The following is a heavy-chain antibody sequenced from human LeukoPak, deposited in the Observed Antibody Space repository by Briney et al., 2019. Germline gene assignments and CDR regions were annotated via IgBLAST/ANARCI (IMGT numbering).Heavy chain of an antibody. J-gene: IGHJ4*02. CDR2: ISGGGDIT. V-gene: IGHV3-23*01. CDR1: GFNFANHA. Sequence: GSLRLSCAASGFNFANHAMSWVRQTPGKGLEWVSAISGGGDITYYADSVRGRFTISRDNSKDTLFLQMHSLRPGDTALYYCAKGAPSTTVTGLVDYWGQGTLVTVSS. CDR3: AKGAPSTTVTGLVDY. D-gene: IGHD4-11*01.